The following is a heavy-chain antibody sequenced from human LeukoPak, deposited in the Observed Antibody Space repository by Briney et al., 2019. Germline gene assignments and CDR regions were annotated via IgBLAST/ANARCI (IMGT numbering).Heavy chain of an antibody. D-gene: IGHD5-12*01. V-gene: IGHV3-66*01. J-gene: IGHJ4*02. CDR2: IYSDGST. CDR1: GFTVSSNY. Sequence: GGSLRLSCAASGFTVSSNYMSWVRQAPGKGLEWVSVIYSDGSTSYADSVKGRFTISRDNPKNALYLQMNSLRVEDTAVYYCARAGSHRNSGYDYWGQGTLVTVSS. CDR3: ARAGSHRNSGYDY.